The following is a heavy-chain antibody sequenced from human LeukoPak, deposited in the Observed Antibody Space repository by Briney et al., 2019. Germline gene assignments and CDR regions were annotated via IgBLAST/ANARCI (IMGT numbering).Heavy chain of an antibody. CDR3: ARSAPPSAVPQKGYFDL. D-gene: IGHD2-2*01. J-gene: IGHJ2*01. CDR1: GYTFTSYA. V-gene: IGHV1-3*01. CDR2: INAGNGNT. Sequence: ASVTVSCKASGYTFTSYAMHWVRQAPGQRLEWMGWINAGNGNTKYSQKFQGRVTITRDTSASTAYMELSSLRSEDTAVYYCARSAPPSAVPQKGYFDLWDRGTLVTVSS.